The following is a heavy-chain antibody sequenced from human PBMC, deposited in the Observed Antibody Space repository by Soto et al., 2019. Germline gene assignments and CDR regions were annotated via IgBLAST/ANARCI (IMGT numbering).Heavy chain of an antibody. Sequence: GESLKISCKGSGYSFTRYWIGWVRQMPGKGLEWMGIIYPGDSDTRYSPSFQGQVTISADKYISTAYLQWSSLKSSDTAMYYCARQRMSGNSDVWGQGTLVTVSS. CDR1: GYSFTRYW. V-gene: IGHV5-51*01. J-gene: IGHJ4*02. D-gene: IGHD3-3*01. CDR2: IYPGDSDT. CDR3: ARQRMSGNSDV.